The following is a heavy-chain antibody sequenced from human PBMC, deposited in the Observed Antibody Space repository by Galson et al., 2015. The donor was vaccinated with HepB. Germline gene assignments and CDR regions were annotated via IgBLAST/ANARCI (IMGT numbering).Heavy chain of an antibody. CDR1: GYSFTSYW. D-gene: IGHD1-26*01. CDR2: IYPGDSDT. V-gene: IGHV5-51*03. J-gene: IGHJ6*03. CDR3: ARLPVGATSPYYYYMDV. Sequence: QSGAEVKKPGESLKISCKGSGYSFTSYWIGWVRQMPGKGLEWMGIIYPGDSDTRYSPSFQGQVTISADKSISTAYLQWSSLKASDTAMYYCARLPVGATSPYYYYMDVWGKGTTVTVSS.